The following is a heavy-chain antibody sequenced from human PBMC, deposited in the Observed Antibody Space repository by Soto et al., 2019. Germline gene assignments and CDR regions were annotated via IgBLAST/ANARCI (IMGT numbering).Heavy chain of an antibody. CDR2: ISGSGGST. Sequence: GGSLNLSCAASGFTFSNYGMSWVRQAPGKGLEWVSAISGSGGSTYYADSVKGRFTISRDNSKNTLYLQMNSLRAEDTAVYYCAKAYSGSGYVPLDYWGQGTLVTVSS. V-gene: IGHV3-23*01. CDR3: AKAYSGSGYVPLDY. D-gene: IGHD3-22*01. CDR1: GFTFSNYG. J-gene: IGHJ4*02.